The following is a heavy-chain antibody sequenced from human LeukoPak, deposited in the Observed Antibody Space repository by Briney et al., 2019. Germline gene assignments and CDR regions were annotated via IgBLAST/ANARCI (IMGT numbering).Heavy chain of an antibody. CDR3: ARVHSSSWYARLGHWFDP. Sequence: GGSLRLSRAASGFTVSSNYMSWVRQAPGKGLEWVSVIYSGGSTYYADSVKGRFTISRDNSKNTLYVQMNSLRAEDTAVYYCARVHSSSWYARLGHWFDPWGQGTLVTVSS. J-gene: IGHJ5*02. CDR2: IYSGGST. CDR1: GFTVSSNY. D-gene: IGHD6-13*01. V-gene: IGHV3-53*01.